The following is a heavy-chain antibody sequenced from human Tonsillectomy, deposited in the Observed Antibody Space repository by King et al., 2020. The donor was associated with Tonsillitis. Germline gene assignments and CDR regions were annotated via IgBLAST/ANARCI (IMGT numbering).Heavy chain of an antibody. D-gene: IGHD5-12*01. V-gene: IGHV1-2*02. Sequence: QLVQSGAEVKKPGASVKVSCEASGYTFTGYYMHWVRQAPGQGLEWMGWINPNSGDTNSAQKFQGRVTMTRDTSISTAYMDLSRLRSDDTAVYYCTTGGVTTTFDYWGQGTLVTVSS. J-gene: IGHJ4*02. CDR1: GYTFTGYY. CDR2: INPNSGDT. CDR3: TTGGVTTTFDY.